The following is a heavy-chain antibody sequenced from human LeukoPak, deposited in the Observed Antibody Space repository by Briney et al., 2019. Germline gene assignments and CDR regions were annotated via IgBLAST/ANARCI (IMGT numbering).Heavy chain of an antibody. CDR3: ARDRVPSDIVVVRAKHYGMDV. Sequence: GGSLRLSCAASGFTFSSYAMHWVRQAPGKGLEWVAVISYDGSNKYYADSVKGRFTISRDNSKNTLDLHMISLRAEDTAVYYCARDRVPSDIVVVRAKHYGMDVWGQGTTVTVSS. V-gene: IGHV3-30-3*01. J-gene: IGHJ6*02. CDR1: GFTFSSYA. CDR2: ISYDGSNK. D-gene: IGHD2-2*01.